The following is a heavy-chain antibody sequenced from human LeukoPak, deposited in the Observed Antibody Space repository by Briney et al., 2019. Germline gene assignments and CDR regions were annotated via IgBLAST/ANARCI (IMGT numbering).Heavy chain of an antibody. CDR2: INHSGST. D-gene: IGHD1-20*01. Sequence: SETLSLTCAVYGESFSGYDWSWIRQPPGKGLEWIGEINHSGSTNYNPSLKSRVTISVDTSKNQFSLKLSSVTDADTAVYYCSRSRITGNALYGYWGQGTLVTVSS. V-gene: IGHV4-34*01. CDR1: GESFSGYD. J-gene: IGHJ4*02. CDR3: SRSRITGNALYGY.